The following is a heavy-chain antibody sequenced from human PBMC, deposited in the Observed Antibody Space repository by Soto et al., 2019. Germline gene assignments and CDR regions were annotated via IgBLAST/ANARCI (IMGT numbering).Heavy chain of an antibody. D-gene: IGHD3-3*01. Sequence: PGGSLRLSCAVSGIPCSDYWMTWVRQAPGKGLEWLANIKRDGSVKYYVDSVKGRFTISRDNTKNSLYLQMNNLRAEDTAIYYCATRPPGERYFGVLDFWSQGTLVTVSS. CDR2: IKRDGSVK. CDR3: ATRPPGERYFGVLDF. V-gene: IGHV3-7*02. CDR1: GIPCSDYW. J-gene: IGHJ4*02.